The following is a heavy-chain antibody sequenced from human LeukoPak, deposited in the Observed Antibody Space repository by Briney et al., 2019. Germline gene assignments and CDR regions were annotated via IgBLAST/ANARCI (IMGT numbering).Heavy chain of an antibody. V-gene: IGHV4-39*07. CDR1: GGSISSSSYY. D-gene: IGHD3-3*01. CDR2: IYYSGST. CDR3: ARVASIFGVVFDY. Sequence: PSETLSLTCTVSGGSISSSSYYWGWIRQPPGKGLEWIGNIYYSGSTYYNPSLKSRVSILVDTSKNQFSLKLSSVTAADTAVYYCARVASIFGVVFDYWGQGTLVSVSS. J-gene: IGHJ4*02.